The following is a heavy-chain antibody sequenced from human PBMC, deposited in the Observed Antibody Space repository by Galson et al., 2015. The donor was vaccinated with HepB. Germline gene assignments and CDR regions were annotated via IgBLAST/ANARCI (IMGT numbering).Heavy chain of an antibody. D-gene: IGHD6-13*01. CDR1: GGSISSGDYY. Sequence: LSLTCTVSGGSISSGDYYWSWIRQPPGKGLEWIGYIYYSGRTYYNPSLKSRLTISVDTSKNQFSLKLSSVTAADTAVYYCARDSSSWGYPNGMDVWGQGTTVTVSS. J-gene: IGHJ6*02. CDR2: IYYSGRT. CDR3: ARDSSSWGYPNGMDV. V-gene: IGHV4-30-4*01.